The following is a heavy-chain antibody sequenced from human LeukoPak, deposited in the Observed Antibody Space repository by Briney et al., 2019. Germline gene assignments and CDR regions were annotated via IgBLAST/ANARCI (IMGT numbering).Heavy chain of an antibody. CDR1: GFIFSGSW. Sequence: GGSLRLSCTASGFIFSGSWMAWIRQAPGKGLEWVAIIKKDGSEKYYVDSMKGRFTISRDNAKNSLFLQVNSLRAEDTAIYYCTTDTWYSAGHWGQGTLVTVSS. D-gene: IGHD2-15*01. CDR2: IKKDGSEK. CDR3: TTDTWYSAGH. V-gene: IGHV3-7*03. J-gene: IGHJ4*02.